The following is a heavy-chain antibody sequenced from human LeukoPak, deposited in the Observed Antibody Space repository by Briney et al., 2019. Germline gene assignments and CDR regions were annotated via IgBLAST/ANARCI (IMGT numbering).Heavy chain of an antibody. CDR2: IYYSGST. V-gene: IGHV4-61*05. CDR1: GGSISSSSYY. J-gene: IGHJ3*02. CDR3: ARPSITMVRGGAYDI. Sequence: PETLSLTCTVSGGSISSSSYYWGWIRQPPGKGLEWIGYIYYSGSTNYSPSLKSRVTISVDTSKNQFSLKLSSVTAADTAVYYCARPSITMVRGGAYDIWGQGAMVTVSS. D-gene: IGHD3-10*01.